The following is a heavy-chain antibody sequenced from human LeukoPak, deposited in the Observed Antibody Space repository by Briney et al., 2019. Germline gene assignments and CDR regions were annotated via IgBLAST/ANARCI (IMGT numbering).Heavy chain of an antibody. CDR1: GGSFSGYY. Sequence: SETLSLTCAVYGGSFSGYYWSWIRQPPGKGLEWIGEINHSGSTNYNPSLKSRVTISVDTSKNQFSLKLSSVTAADTAVYYCARGIKYSTYYYGSGSQYSYYYGVDVWGQGTTVTVSS. CDR2: INHSGST. J-gene: IGHJ6*02. CDR3: ARGIKYSTYYYGSGSQYSYYYGVDV. V-gene: IGHV4-34*01. D-gene: IGHD3-10*01.